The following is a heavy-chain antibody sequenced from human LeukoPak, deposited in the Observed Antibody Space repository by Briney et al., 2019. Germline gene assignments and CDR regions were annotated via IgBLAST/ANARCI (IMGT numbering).Heavy chain of an antibody. CDR2: ISSNSRHI. V-gene: IGHV3-21*01. J-gene: IGHJ3*02. CDR3: ARDRWYYYDSSDYYHDAFDI. CDR1: GFTFSSYG. D-gene: IGHD3-22*01. Sequence: GGSLRLSCAASGFTFSSYGMHWVRQAPGKGLEWVSSISSNSRHIYYADSMRGRFTISRDNAKNSLYLQMNSLRAEDTAVYYCARDRWYYYDSSDYYHDAFDIWGQGTIVTVSS.